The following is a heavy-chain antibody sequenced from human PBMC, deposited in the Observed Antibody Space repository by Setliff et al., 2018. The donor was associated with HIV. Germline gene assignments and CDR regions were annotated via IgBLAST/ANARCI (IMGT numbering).Heavy chain of an antibody. CDR3: AKGGDRAMINFDH. D-gene: IGHD5-18*01. V-gene: IGHV1-69*13. Sequence: ASVKVSCKVSGGSFSSFAISWVRQAPGHGLEWMGGIIPVSGTTNYAQKVQGRVTLSADESTSTAYMQLSSLTSEDTAVYYCAKGGDRAMINFDHWGQGTLVTVSS. CDR1: GGSFSSFA. CDR2: IIPVSGTT. J-gene: IGHJ4*02.